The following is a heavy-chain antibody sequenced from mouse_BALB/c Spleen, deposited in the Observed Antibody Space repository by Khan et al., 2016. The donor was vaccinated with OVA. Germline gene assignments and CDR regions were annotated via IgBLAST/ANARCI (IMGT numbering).Heavy chain of an antibody. Sequence: QVQLKEPGPGPVQPSQSLSITCTVSGFSLTNYGVHWVRQSPGKGLEWLGVIWRGGSTDYNAAFMFRVDITKDNSKSQVFFKMRSLQADDTAIYYCAKNQAGYAIDYWGQGTSVTVSS. J-gene: IGHJ4*01. CDR3: AKNQAGYAIDY. V-gene: IGHV2-5*01. CDR1: GFSLTNYG. CDR2: IWRGGST.